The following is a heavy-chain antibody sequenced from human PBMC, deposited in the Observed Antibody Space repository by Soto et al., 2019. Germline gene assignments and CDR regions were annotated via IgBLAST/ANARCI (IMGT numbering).Heavy chain of an antibody. V-gene: IGHV3-23*01. J-gene: IGHJ6*03. CDR2: ISNSGSNR. CDR3: ARRGRTFTHYCYYMDV. Sequence: EVQLLEYGGGLVQPGGSLRLSCAASGFTFSNYVMSWVRQAPGKGLEWVSSISNSGSNRYYAESVKGRVTISRDNSNNTLYLQMNSLRAEDTALYYCARRGRTFTHYCYYMDVWGKGTTVTVSS. CDR1: GFTFSNYV.